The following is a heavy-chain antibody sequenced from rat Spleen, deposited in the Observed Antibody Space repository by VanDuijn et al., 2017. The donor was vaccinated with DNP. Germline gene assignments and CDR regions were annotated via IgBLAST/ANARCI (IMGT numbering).Heavy chain of an antibody. D-gene: IGHD5-1*01. CDR2: MWSDGDT. J-gene: IGHJ3*01. CDR3: ARDSLGALFAY. V-gene: IGHV2-32*01. CDR1: GFSLTNYP. Sequence: VQLQESGPGLVQPSQTLSPTCTVSGFSLTNYPVHWVRQPPGKGLEWMGVMWSDGDTSYNSALKSRLSISRDTSKNQVFLKMNSLQSEDTTTYYCARDSLGALFAYWGQGTLVTVSS.